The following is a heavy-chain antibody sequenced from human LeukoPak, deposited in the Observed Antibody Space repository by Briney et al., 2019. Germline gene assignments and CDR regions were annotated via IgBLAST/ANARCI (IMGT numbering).Heavy chain of an antibody. V-gene: IGHV3-48*03. CDR1: GFTFSSYE. J-gene: IGHJ4*02. D-gene: IGHD3-10*01. Sequence: GGSLRLSCAASGFTFSSYEMNWVRQAPGKGLEWVSYISSSGSTIYYADSVEGRFTISRDNAKNSLYLQMNSLRAEDTAVYYCASQYGSGSYEDYFDYWGQGTLVTVSS. CDR2: ISSSGSTI. CDR3: ASQYGSGSYEDYFDY.